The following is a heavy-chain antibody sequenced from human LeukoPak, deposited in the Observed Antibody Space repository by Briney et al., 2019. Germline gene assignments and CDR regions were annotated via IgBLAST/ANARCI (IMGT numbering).Heavy chain of an antibody. CDR2: ISGSDGST. J-gene: IGHJ5*02. Sequence: GGSLRLSCAIFGFTFNRNAMSWVRQAPGKGLEWVSGISGSDGSTYYADSVKGRFTISRDNSKNTVFLQMNSLRAEDTAVYYCAKGGVSGYDILTGYYYDWFDPWGQGTLVTVSS. V-gene: IGHV3-23*01. CDR3: AKGGVSGYDILTGYYYDWFDP. D-gene: IGHD3-9*01. CDR1: GFTFNRNA.